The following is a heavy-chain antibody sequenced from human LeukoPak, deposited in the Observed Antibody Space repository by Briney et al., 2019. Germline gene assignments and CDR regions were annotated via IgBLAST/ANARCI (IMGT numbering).Heavy chain of an antibody. CDR3: ARPPSHCGGDCYRFDY. Sequence: GGSLRLSCAASGFTVSSNYMSWVRQAPGKGLEWVSVIYSGGSTYYADSVKGRFTISRDNSKNTLYLQMNSLRAEDTAVYYCARPPSHCGGDCYRFDYWGQGTLVTVSS. CDR1: GFTVSSNY. CDR2: IYSGGST. D-gene: IGHD2-21*02. J-gene: IGHJ4*02. V-gene: IGHV3-53*01.